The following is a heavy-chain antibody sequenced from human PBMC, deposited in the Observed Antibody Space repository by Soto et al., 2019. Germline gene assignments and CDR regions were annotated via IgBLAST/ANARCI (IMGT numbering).Heavy chain of an antibody. Sequence: QVQLQESGPGLVKPSEALSLTCTVSGGSIRSYYWSWIRLPPGKGLEWIGYIYYSGTTNYNPSLKSRVTIAGDTTNNRYSLRLSAVTAGDTAGYYCSKHKAREGQGWFDPWGQGTLVTVSS. CDR1: GGSIRSYY. V-gene: IGHV4-59*08. CDR2: IYYSGTT. CDR3: SKHKAREGQGWFDP. J-gene: IGHJ5*02.